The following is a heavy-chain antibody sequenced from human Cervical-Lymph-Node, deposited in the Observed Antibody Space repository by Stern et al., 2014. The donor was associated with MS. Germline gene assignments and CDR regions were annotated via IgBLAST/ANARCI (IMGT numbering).Heavy chain of an antibody. V-gene: IGHV1-2*06. CDR1: GYTFTGYY. D-gene: IGHD2-15*01. J-gene: IGHJ6*02. Sequence: VQLVESGAEVKKPGASVKVSCKASGYTFTGYYMHWVRQATGQGLEWMGRINPNSGGTNYAQKFQGRVTMTRDTSISTAYMELSRLRSDDTAVYYCARSNYCSGGSCYYYYGMDVWGQGTTVTVSS. CDR2: INPNSGGT. CDR3: ARSNYCSGGSCYYYYGMDV.